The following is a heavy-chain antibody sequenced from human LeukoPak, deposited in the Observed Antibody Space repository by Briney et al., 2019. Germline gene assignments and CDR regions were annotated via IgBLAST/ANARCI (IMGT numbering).Heavy chain of an antibody. CDR3: AAWAVGSIFGVFEY. CDR2: IDYSGTT. Sequence: SETLSLTCTVSGDSSRSGAYYWSWIRQHPGKGLEWIGYIDYSGTTYYNPSLKSRTLISEDTSKTQFSLQLTSVTAADTALYFCAAWAVGSIFGVFEYWGQGTHVIVSS. J-gene: IGHJ4*02. CDR1: GDSSRSGAYY. V-gene: IGHV4-31*03. D-gene: IGHD3-3*01.